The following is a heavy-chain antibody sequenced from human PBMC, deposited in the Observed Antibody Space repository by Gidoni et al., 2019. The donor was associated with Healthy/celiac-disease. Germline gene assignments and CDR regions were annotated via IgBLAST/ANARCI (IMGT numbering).Heavy chain of an antibody. CDR1: GGSISSSSYY. CDR2: IYYSGST. CDR3: ARRSSEYNGYSFDY. V-gene: IGHV4-39*07. Sequence: QLQLQESGPGLVKPSETLSLTCTVSGGSISSSSYYWGWIRQPPGKGLEWIGSIYYSGSTYYNPSLKSRVTISVDTSKNQFSLKLSSVTAADTAVYYCARRSSEYNGYSFDYWGQGTLVTVSS. D-gene: IGHD2-8*01. J-gene: IGHJ4*02.